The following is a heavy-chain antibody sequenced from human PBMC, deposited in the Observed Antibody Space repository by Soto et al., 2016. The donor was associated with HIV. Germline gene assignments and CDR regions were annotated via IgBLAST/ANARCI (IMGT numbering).Heavy chain of an antibody. CDR1: GFTFSSYA. D-gene: IGHD6-13*01. J-gene: IGHJ4*02. Sequence: EVQLLESGGGLVQPGGSLRLSCAASGFTFSSYAMSWVRQAPGKGLEWVSAISGSGGSTHYADSVKGRFTISRDNSKNTLYLQMNSLRAEDTAVYYCAKDRGTGIAAAGTKDKGVYWGQGTLVTVSS. CDR2: ISGSGGST. V-gene: IGHV3-23*01. CDR3: AKDRGTGIAAAGTKDKGVY.